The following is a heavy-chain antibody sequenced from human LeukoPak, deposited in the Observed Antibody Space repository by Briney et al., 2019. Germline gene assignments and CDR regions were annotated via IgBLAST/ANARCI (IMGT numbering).Heavy chain of an antibody. CDR1: GGSISSSSYF. D-gene: IGHD2-2*01. Sequence: SETLSLTCTVSGGSISSSSYFWGWIRQPPGKGLEWIGSINYSGSTYDNPSLKSRVTTSVDTSNNQFSLKLSSVTAADTAVYYCARGFVPAAIWQNWFDPWGQGTLVIVSS. CDR2: INYSGST. V-gene: IGHV4-39*07. CDR3: ARGFVPAAIWQNWFDP. J-gene: IGHJ5*02.